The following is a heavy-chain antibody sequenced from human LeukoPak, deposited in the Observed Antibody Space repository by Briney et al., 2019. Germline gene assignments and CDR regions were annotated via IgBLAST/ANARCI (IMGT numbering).Heavy chain of an antibody. CDR1: GYTLTELS. J-gene: IGHJ4*02. V-gene: IGHV1-24*01. Sequence: ASVKVSCKVSGYTLTELSMHWVRQAPGKGLEWMGGFDPEDGETIYAQKFQGRVTMTEDTSTDTAYMELSSLRSEDTAVYYCARAPKRITIFGVAQTKYYFDYWGQGTLVTVSS. D-gene: IGHD3-3*01. CDR2: FDPEDGET. CDR3: ARAPKRITIFGVAQTKYYFDY.